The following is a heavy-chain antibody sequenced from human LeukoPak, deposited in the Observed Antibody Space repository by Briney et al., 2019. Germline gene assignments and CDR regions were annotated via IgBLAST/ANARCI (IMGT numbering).Heavy chain of an antibody. CDR1: GFTFSTYG. CDR3: AKDPLPQLHIPDGDYGGGGDY. J-gene: IGHJ4*02. CDR2: ISYDGSNK. V-gene: IGHV3-30*18. D-gene: IGHD4-17*01. Sequence: PGGSLRLSCAASGFTFSTYGMHWVRQAPGKGLEWVAVISYDGSNKNYADSVRGRFTISRDKSKNTLYLQMNSLRAEDTALYYCAKDPLPQLHIPDGDYGGGGDYWGQGTLVTVSS.